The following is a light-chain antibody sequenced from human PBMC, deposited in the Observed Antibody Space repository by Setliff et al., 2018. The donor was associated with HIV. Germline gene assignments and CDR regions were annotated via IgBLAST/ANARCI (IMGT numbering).Light chain of an antibody. CDR3: SSYTSTTPLYV. V-gene: IGLV2-14*03. CDR1: SSDVGTYNF. J-gene: IGLJ1*01. Sequence: QSALTQPASVSGSPGQSITISCTGTSSDVGTYNFVSWYQQHLGKAPKLMISDVSNRPSGVSNRFSGSKSGNTASLTISGLQAEDEADYYCSSYTSTTPLYVFGTGTKVTVL. CDR2: DVS.